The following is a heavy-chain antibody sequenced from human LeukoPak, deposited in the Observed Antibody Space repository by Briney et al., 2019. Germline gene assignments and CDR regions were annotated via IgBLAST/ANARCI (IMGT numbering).Heavy chain of an antibody. J-gene: IGHJ4*02. CDR1: GYTFTSYD. V-gene: IGHV1-8*01. Sequence: ASVKVSCKASGYTFTSYDINWVRQATGQGLERMGWMNPNSGNTGYAQKFQGRVTMTRNTSISTAYMELSSLTSEDTSVYYCATGKDRSGYYYSLDYWGQGTLVAVSS. CDR3: ATGKDRSGYYYSLDY. D-gene: IGHD3-22*01. CDR2: MNPNSGNT.